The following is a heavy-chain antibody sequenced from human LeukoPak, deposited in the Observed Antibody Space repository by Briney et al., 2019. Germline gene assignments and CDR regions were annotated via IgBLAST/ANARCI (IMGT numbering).Heavy chain of an antibody. D-gene: IGHD3-22*01. V-gene: IGHV4-59*11. Sequence: SETLSLTCTVSGGSISSHYWSWIRQPPGKGLEWIGYIYYSGSTNYNPSLESRVTISVDTSKNQFSLKLSSVTAADTAVYYCAREGGYYDSSGYFGCAFDIWGQGTMVTVSS. J-gene: IGHJ3*02. CDR2: IYYSGST. CDR3: AREGGYYDSSGYFGCAFDI. CDR1: GGSISSHY.